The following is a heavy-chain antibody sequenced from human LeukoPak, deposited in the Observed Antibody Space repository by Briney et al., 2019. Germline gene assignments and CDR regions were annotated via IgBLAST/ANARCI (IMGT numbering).Heavy chain of an antibody. D-gene: IGHD6-13*01. CDR1: GFTFSSYG. CDR3: AKDPQQLDRYYFDY. Sequence: GGSLRLSCAASGFTFSSYGMHWVRQAPGKGLEWVAVISYDGSNKYYADSVKGRFTISRDNSKNTLYLQMNSLRAEDTAVYYCAKDPQQLDRYYFDYCGQGTLVTVSS. V-gene: IGHV3-30*18. CDR2: ISYDGSNK. J-gene: IGHJ4*02.